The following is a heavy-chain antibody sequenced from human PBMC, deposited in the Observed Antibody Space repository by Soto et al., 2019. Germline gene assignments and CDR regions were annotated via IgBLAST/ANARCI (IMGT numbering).Heavy chain of an antibody. D-gene: IGHD6-19*01. J-gene: IGHJ5*02. Sequence: QVQLVQSGAEVQKPGSSVKVSCKASGGTFSSYAISWVRQAPGQGLEWMGGIIPIFGTANYAQKFQGRVTITADESTSTAYMELSSLRCEDTAVYYCARDHSSGCYEGGRNWFDPWGQGTLVTVSS. CDR3: ARDHSSGCYEGGRNWFDP. CDR2: IIPIFGTA. V-gene: IGHV1-69*01. CDR1: GGTFSSYA.